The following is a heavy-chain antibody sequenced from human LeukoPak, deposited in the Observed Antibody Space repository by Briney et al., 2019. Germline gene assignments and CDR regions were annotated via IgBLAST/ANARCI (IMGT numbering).Heavy chain of an antibody. D-gene: IGHD5-18*01. CDR3: AKHQYSYGVTLDY. CDR1: GFTFSSYG. V-gene: IGHV3-30*02. Sequence: GGSLRLSCAASGFTFSSYGMHWVRQAPGKGLEWVAFIRYDGSNKYYADSVKGRFTISRDNAKNSVYLHMNSLRAEDTAIYYCAKHQYSYGVTLDYWGQGTLVTVSS. J-gene: IGHJ4*02. CDR2: IRYDGSNK.